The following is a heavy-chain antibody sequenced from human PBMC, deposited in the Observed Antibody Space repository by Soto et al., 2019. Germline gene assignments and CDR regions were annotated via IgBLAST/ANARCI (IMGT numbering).Heavy chain of an antibody. CDR3: TREGGYTSSTCCYTHFDY. V-gene: IGHV1-69*08. CDR1: GGTFSIYT. CDR2: IIPILGIA. J-gene: IGHJ4*02. D-gene: IGHD2-2*02. Sequence: QVQLVQSGAEVKKPGSSVKVSCKASGGTFSIYTISWVRQSPGQGLEWMGRIIPILGIANYAQKFQGRVTITADKSTSTAYMELSSLRSEDTAVYYCTREGGYTSSTCCYTHFDYWGQGTLVTVSS.